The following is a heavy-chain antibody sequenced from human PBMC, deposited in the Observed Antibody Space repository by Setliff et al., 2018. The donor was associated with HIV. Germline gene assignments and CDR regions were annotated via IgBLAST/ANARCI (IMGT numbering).Heavy chain of an antibody. J-gene: IGHJ4*02. CDR3: VKGGDYNRRGFFDS. CDR2: IKQDGSEK. V-gene: IGHV3-7*03. Sequence: PGGSLRLSCVVSTFTFPNYWMAWLRQAPGRGLEFVANIKQDGSEKYYVDSVKGRFTISRDNSKNTLLLQMNSLRVEDTALYYCVKGGDYNRRGFFDSWGLGTLVTVSS. CDR1: TFTFPNYW. D-gene: IGHD4-4*01.